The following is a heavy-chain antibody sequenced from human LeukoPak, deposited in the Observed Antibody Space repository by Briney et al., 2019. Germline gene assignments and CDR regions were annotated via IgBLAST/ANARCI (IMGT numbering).Heavy chain of an antibody. J-gene: IGHJ4*02. V-gene: IGHV3-11*05. D-gene: IGHD1-1*01. CDR3: ARVQLERLDY. CDR1: GFTFSNAW. CDR2: IGGSSSYT. Sequence: PGGSLRLSCAASGFTFSNAWMSWVRQAPGKGLEWVSYIGGSSSYTNYADSVEGRFTISRDTAKNSLFLQMNSLRVEDTAVYYCARVQLERLDYWGQGTLVTVSS.